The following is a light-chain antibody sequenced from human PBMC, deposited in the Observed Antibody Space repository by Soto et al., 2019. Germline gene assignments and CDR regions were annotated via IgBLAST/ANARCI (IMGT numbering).Light chain of an antibody. J-gene: IGKJ1*01. CDR3: QQYGSSPRT. CDR1: QSVSSSH. V-gene: IGKV3-20*01. Sequence: ENVLTQSPCALSLSPGERATLASRASQSVSSSHLAWYQHKPGQAPRLLMYGASSRATGIPDRFTGSGSGTDFTLPVGRLEPEDFALYYCQQYGSSPRTFGQGTKVDI. CDR2: GAS.